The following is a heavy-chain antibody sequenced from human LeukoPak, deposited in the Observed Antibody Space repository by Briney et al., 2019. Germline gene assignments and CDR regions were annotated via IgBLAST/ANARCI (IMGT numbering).Heavy chain of an antibody. CDR2: ISWNGNSI. Sequence: GGSLRLSCAASGFSFDDYAMHWVRQAPGKGLEWVSAISWNGNSIVYADSVKGRFTIARDNAKNSLYLQMNSLRAEDTAVYYCARDGSGSYRVYGMDVWGQGTTVTVSS. D-gene: IGHD3-10*01. CDR1: GFSFDDYA. CDR3: ARDGSGSYRVYGMDV. J-gene: IGHJ6*02. V-gene: IGHV3-9*01.